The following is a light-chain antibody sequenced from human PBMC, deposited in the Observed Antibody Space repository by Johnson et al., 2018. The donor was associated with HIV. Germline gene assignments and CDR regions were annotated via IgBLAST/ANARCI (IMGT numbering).Light chain of an antibody. CDR1: RSNIGNNY. CDR3: GTWDSSLSAFV. J-gene: IGLJ1*01. V-gene: IGLV1-51*02. CDR2: ENN. Sequence: QSVLTQPPSVSAAPGQKVTISCSGSRSNIGNNYVSWYQQLPGTAPKLLIYENNKRPSGIPDRFSGSKSGTSATLVITGLQTGDEADYYCGTWDSSLSAFVFGTGTKVTVL.